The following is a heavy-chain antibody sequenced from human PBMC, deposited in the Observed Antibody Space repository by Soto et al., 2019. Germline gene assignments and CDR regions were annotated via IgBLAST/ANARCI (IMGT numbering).Heavy chain of an antibody. Sequence: GASVKVSCKASGGTFSSYAISWVRQAPGQGLEWMGGTIPIFGTANYAQKFQGRVTITADKSTSTAYMELSSLRSEDTAVYYCARDQTYYDSSGYYPDAFDIWGQGTMVTVSS. J-gene: IGHJ3*02. CDR1: GGTFSSYA. V-gene: IGHV1-69*06. CDR2: TIPIFGTA. D-gene: IGHD3-22*01. CDR3: ARDQTYYDSSGYYPDAFDI.